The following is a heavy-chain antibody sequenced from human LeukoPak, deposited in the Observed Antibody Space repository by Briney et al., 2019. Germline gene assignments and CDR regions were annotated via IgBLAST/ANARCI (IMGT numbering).Heavy chain of an antibody. CDR1: GFTFSSYW. J-gene: IGHJ3*02. Sequence: GGSLRLSCAASGFTFSSYWMHWVRQAPGKGLGWVSRINSDGSSTSYADSVKGRFTISRDNAKNTLYLQMNSLRAEDTAVYYCAIASYGSGSYPHPTDAFDIWGQGTMVTVSS. CDR3: AIASYGSGSYPHPTDAFDI. V-gene: IGHV3-74*01. CDR2: INSDGSST. D-gene: IGHD3-10*01.